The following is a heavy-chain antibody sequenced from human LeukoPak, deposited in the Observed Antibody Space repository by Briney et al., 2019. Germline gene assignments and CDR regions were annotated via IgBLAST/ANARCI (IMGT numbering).Heavy chain of an antibody. CDR3: ARFCVGRQGENWFDP. CDR2: IIPIFGTA. J-gene: IGHJ5*02. D-gene: IGHD1-26*01. CDR1: GGTFNNNG. V-gene: IGHV1-69*01. Sequence: EASVKVSCKASGGTFNNNGFSWVRQAPGQGLEWMGGIIPIFGTANYTQKFQGRVTITADESTSTAYMELSSLRSDDTAVYYSARFCVGRQGENWFDPWGQGTLVTVFS.